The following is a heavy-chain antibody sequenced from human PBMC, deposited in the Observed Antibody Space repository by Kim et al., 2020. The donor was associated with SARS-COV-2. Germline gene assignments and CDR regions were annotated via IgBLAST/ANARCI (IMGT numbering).Heavy chain of an antibody. J-gene: IGHJ4*02. D-gene: IGHD6-19*01. CDR3: ARGSGWSYFDY. CDR2: ST. Sequence: STNYDPSLKSRVTISVDTSKIQFSLKLSTATAADTAVYYCARGSGWSYFDYWGQGTLVTVSS. V-gene: IGHV4-34*13.